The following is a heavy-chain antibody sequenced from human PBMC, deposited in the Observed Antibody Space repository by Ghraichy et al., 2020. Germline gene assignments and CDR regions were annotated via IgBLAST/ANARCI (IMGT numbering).Heavy chain of an antibody. Sequence: ASVKVSCKASGYTFTSYGISWVRQAPGQGLEWMGWISAYNGNTNYAQKLQGRVTLTTDTSTSTAYMELRSLRSDDTAGYYVARGNLDQLHYWYFDLWGRGTLVTVSS. CDR3: ARGNLDQLHYWYFDL. J-gene: IGHJ2*01. V-gene: IGHV1-18*01. CDR1: GYTFTSYG. D-gene: IGHD2-2*01. CDR2: ISAYNGNT.